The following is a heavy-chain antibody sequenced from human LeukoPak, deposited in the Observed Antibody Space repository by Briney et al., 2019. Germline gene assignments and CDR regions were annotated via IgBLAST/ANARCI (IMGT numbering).Heavy chain of an antibody. CDR1: GFTVSSNY. V-gene: IGHV3-11*01. Sequence: GGSLRLSCAASGFTVSSNYMSWVRQAPGKGLEWVSYISSSGSTIYYADSVKGRFTISRDNAKNSLYLQMNSLRAEDTAVYYCARRETYYYDSSGYGYWGQGTLVTVSS. CDR2: ISSSGSTI. D-gene: IGHD3-22*01. J-gene: IGHJ4*02. CDR3: ARRETYYYDSSGYGY.